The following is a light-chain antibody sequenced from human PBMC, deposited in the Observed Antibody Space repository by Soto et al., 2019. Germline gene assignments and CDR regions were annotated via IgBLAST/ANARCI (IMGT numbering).Light chain of an antibody. J-gene: IGKJ2*01. CDR2: GAS. CDR3: QQYGSSPYT. V-gene: IGKV3-20*01. Sequence: EIVLTQSPGTLSLSPGERATLSCRASQSVSSSYLAWYQQKPGQAPRLLIYGASSRATGIPDRFSGSGSGTYFTLTSSRIEPDDFAVYYCQQYGSSPYTFGQGTKLEI. CDR1: QSVSSSY.